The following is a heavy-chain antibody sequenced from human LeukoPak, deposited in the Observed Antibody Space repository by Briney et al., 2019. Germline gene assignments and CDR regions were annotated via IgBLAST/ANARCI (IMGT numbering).Heavy chain of an antibody. D-gene: IGHD6-13*01. CDR2: ISGSGGST. CDR3: AKVQGSSSWYGGDYYYGMDV. Sequence: GGSLRLSCAASGFTFSSYATSWVRQAPGKGPEWVSAISGSGGSTYYADSVRGRFTISRDNSKNTLYLQMNSLRAEDTAVYYCAKVQGSSSWYGGDYYYGMDVWGQGTTVTVSS. J-gene: IGHJ6*02. V-gene: IGHV3-23*01. CDR1: GFTFSSYA.